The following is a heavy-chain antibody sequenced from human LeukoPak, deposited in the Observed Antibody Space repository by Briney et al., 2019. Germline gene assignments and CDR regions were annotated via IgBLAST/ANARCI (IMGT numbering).Heavy chain of an antibody. CDR1: GFTFSSYS. CDR3: ARDRYSSSWYLSWFDP. Sequence: GGSLRLSCAASGFTFSSYSMNWVRQAPGKGLEWVSYISSSSSTIYYADSVKGRFTISRDNAKNSLYLQMNSLRAEDTAVYYCARDRYSSSWYLSWFDPWGQGTPVTVSS. D-gene: IGHD6-13*01. J-gene: IGHJ5*02. V-gene: IGHV3-48*01. CDR2: ISSSSSTI.